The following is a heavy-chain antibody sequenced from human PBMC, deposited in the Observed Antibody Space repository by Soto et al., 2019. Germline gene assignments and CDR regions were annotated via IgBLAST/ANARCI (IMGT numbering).Heavy chain of an antibody. J-gene: IGHJ5*02. CDR1: GGSISSGGYY. CDR3: ARVRGNQLLWWFDP. CDR2: LYHSGST. Sequence: QVQLQESGPGLVKPSQTLSLTCTVSGGSISSGGYYWSWIRQHPGKGLEWIGYLYHSGSTYYNPSLKVQFTISVDTSTHQFSLTLTAVTAADTAVYYCARVRGNQLLWWFDPWGQGTLVTVSS. D-gene: IGHD2-2*01. V-gene: IGHV4-31*01.